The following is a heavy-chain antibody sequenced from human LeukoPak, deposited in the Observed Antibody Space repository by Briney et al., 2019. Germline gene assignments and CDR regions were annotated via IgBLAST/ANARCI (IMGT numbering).Heavy chain of an antibody. CDR3: ARGVGAIVDTAMVSHGYYFDY. Sequence: SGTLSLTCAVYGGSFSGYYWSWIRQPPGKGLEWIGEINHSGSTNYNPSLKSRVTISVDTSKNQFSLKLSSVTAADTAVYYCARGVGAIVDTAMVSHGYYFDYWGQGTLVTVSS. J-gene: IGHJ4*02. CDR1: GGSFSGYY. CDR2: INHSGST. D-gene: IGHD5-18*01. V-gene: IGHV4-34*01.